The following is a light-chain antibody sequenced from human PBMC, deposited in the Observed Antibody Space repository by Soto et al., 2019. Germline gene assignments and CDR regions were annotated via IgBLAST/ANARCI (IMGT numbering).Light chain of an antibody. CDR2: DTS. Sequence: EIVLTQSPATLSLSPGERVTLSCRASQSVSRYLAWYQQKPGQAPRLLIYDTSNRATGIPARFSGSGSGTDFTLTISSLEPEDFAVYYCQQRSSWPTFGGGTKVEIK. V-gene: IGKV3-11*01. CDR1: QSVSRY. J-gene: IGKJ4*01. CDR3: QQRSSWPT.